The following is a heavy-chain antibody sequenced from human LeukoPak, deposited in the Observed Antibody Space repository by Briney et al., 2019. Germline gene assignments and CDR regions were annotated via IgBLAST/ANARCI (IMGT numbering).Heavy chain of an antibody. J-gene: IGHJ5*02. V-gene: IGHV4-59*01. Sequence: SETLSLTCAVYGGSFSGYYWSWIRQPPGKGLGWIGYIYYSGSTNYNPSLKSRVTISVDTSKNQFSLKLSSVTAADTAVYYCARSYYDFWSGYLNNNWFDPWGQGTLVTVSS. D-gene: IGHD3-3*01. CDR3: ARSYYDFWSGYLNNNWFDP. CDR1: GGSFSGYY. CDR2: IYYSGST.